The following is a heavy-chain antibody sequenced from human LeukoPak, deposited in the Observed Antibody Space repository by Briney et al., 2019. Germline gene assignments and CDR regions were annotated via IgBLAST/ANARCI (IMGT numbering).Heavy chain of an antibody. CDR3: ARDWGQWLTPFDH. J-gene: IGHJ4*02. CDR2: INPNSGGT. Sequence: ASVKVSCKASGYTFTDYYIHWVRQAPGQGLEWMGWINPNSGGTNYVQKFQGRVTMTRDTSICTAYMELSSLRSDDTAVYYCARDWGQWLTPFDHWGQGTLVTVSS. CDR1: GYTFTDYY. D-gene: IGHD6-19*01. V-gene: IGHV1-2*02.